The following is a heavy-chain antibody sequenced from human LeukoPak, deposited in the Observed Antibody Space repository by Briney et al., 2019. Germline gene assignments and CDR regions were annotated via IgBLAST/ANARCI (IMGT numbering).Heavy chain of an antibody. CDR3: AKVRWTSGGYIDS. J-gene: IGHJ4*02. CDR1: GFTFSSYA. CDR2: MSGSGYNT. V-gene: IGHV3-23*01. Sequence: PGGSLRLSCAASGFTFSSYAMSWVRQAPGKGLEWVSGMSGSGYNTYYADSVKGRFTISRDNSKNTLYLQMNSLRAEGTAVYYCAKVRWTSGGYIDSWGQGTLVTVSS. D-gene: IGHD3-22*01.